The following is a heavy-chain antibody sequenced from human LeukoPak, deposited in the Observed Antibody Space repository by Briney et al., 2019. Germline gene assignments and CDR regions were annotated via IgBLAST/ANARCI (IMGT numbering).Heavy chain of an antibody. V-gene: IGHV3-48*03. J-gene: IGHJ6*04. CDR3: AELGITMIGGV. CDR2: ISSSGSTI. CDR1: GCTFSSYE. Sequence: GGSLRLSCAASGCTFSSYEMNWVREAPGKGLEWVSYISSSGSTIYYADSVKGRFTISRDNAKNSLYLQMNSLRAEDTAVYYCAELGITMIGGVWGKGTTVTISS. D-gene: IGHD3-10*02.